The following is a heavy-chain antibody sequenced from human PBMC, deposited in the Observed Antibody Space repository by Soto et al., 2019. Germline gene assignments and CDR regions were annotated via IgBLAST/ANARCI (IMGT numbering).Heavy chain of an antibody. CDR3: ARLEGEYSGSYLNWFDP. Sequence: SETLSLTCAVSGGAISGSTYYWGWIRQPPGKGLEWIGSIYYSGFTYYNPSLKSRVTISVDTSKNQFSLNLSSVTAADTAVHFCARLEGEYSGSYLNWFDPWGQGTLVTVSS. J-gene: IGHJ5*02. CDR1: GGAISGSTYY. CDR2: IYYSGFT. D-gene: IGHD1-26*01. V-gene: IGHV4-39*01.